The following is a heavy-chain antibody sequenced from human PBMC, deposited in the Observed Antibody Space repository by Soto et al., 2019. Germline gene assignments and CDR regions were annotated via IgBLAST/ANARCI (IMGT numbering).Heavy chain of an antibody. J-gene: IGHJ6*04. CDR1: GFTFSSYG. CDR3: ARDGHDYYDSIDYGMDV. CDR2: IWYDGSNK. Sequence: GGSLRLSCAASGFTFSSYGMHWVRQAPGKGLEWVAVIWYDGSNKYYADSVKGRFTISRDNSKNTLYLQMNSLRAEDTAVYYCARDGHDYYDSIDYGMDVWGEGTTVTVSS. D-gene: IGHD3-22*01. V-gene: IGHV3-33*01.